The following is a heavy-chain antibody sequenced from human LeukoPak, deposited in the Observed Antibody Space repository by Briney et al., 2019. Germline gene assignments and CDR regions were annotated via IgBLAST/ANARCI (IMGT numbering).Heavy chain of an antibody. Sequence: PGGVLRLSCAASGCCFSNFWMHWVRQALGKGLVWVSRINRVGSSTSSVDSVKGRFTISRDNTKNTLYLQMNSLRAEDTAVYYCTRVSYYSASYWDFDYWGQGTLVTVSS. CDR2: INRVGSST. CDR3: TRVSYYSASYWDFDY. D-gene: IGHD1-26*01. V-gene: IGHV3-74*01. CDR1: GCCFSNFW. J-gene: IGHJ4*02.